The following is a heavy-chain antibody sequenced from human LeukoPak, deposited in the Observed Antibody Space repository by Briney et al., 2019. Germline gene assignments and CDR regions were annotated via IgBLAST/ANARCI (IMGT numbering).Heavy chain of an antibody. J-gene: IGHJ3*02. CDR3: VRGGGGGAFDI. CDR1: GFTFSDHY. V-gene: IGHV3-72*01. CDR2: IRNKANSYTT. D-gene: IGHD3-16*01. Sequence: GGSLRLSCAASGFTFSDHYMDWVRQAPGKGLGWVGRIRNKANSYTTDFAASVKGRFSISRDDSKNSLYLQMNSLKTEDTAVYFGVRGGGGGAFDIWGQGTMVIVSS.